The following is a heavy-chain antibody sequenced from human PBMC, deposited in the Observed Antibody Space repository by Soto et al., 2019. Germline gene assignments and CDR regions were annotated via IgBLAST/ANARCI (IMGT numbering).Heavy chain of an antibody. D-gene: IGHD2-21*01. CDR2: IYFTGNT. Sequence: PSETLSLTCSVSGDSIGSGNHFWSWIRQIPGKGLEWIGYIYFTGNTYYNPSLQSRATISVDTSRNVLSLKLTSVTAADTAIYYCARDRGMGQCGGECYNIDFWGQGAQVTVSS. CDR1: GDSIGSGNHF. V-gene: IGHV4-31*03. CDR3: ARDRGMGQCGGECYNIDF. J-gene: IGHJ4*02.